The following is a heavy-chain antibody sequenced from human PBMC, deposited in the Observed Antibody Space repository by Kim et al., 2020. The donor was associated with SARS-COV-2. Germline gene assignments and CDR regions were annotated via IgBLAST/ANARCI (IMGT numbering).Heavy chain of an antibody. CDR3: AKDTHKTVYYDILTGYYYYDGMDV. CDR1: GFTFSSYG. V-gene: IGHV3-30*18. J-gene: IGHJ6*01. D-gene: IGHD3-9*01. Sequence: SLRLSCAASGFTFSSYGMHWVRQAPGKGLEWVALISYDGSNKYYADSVKGRFTISRDNSKNTLYLQMISLRAEDTAVYYCAKDTHKTVYYDILTGYYYYDGMDVWGQGTTVTVSS. CDR2: ISYDGSNK.